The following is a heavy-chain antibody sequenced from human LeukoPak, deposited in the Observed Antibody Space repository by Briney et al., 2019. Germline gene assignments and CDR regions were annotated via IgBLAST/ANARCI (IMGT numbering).Heavy chain of an antibody. D-gene: IGHD6-13*01. Sequence: ASVKVSCKASGYSFTGYYVHWVRQAPGQGLEWMGWINPNSGGTNYAQKFQGRVSMTRDTSITTTYMELSRLISDDSAVYYCARDHGEAAAGVFAPFDYWGQGTLVTVSS. CDR1: GYSFTGYY. V-gene: IGHV1-2*02. J-gene: IGHJ4*02. CDR2: INPNSGGT. CDR3: ARDHGEAAAGVFAPFDY.